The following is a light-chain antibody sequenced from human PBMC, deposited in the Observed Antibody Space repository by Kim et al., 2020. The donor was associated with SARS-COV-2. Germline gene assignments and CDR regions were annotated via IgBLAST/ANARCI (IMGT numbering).Light chain of an antibody. CDR2: DAS. CDR1: QSVGTY. CDR3: QQRSN. J-gene: IGKJ5*01. Sequence: VVRQSPATLSLSPGERATPSCRASQSVGTYLAWYQQKPGQAPRLLIYDASKRATGIPARFRGSGSGTDFTLTIGTLEPEDFAVYYCQQRSNFGQGTRLEIK. V-gene: IGKV3-11*01.